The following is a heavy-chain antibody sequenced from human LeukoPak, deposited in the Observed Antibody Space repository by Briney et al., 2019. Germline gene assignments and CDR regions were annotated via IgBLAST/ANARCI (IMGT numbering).Heavy chain of an antibody. CDR1: GGSFSGYY. D-gene: IGHD6-19*01. Sequence: SETLSLTCAVYGGSFSGYYWSRIRQPPGKGLEWVGEINHSGSTNYSPSLKSRVTISVDTSKNQFSLKLSSVTAADTAVYYCARGREWLVRFGFDYWGQGTLVTVSS. J-gene: IGHJ4*02. V-gene: IGHV4-34*01. CDR2: INHSGST. CDR3: ARGREWLVRFGFDY.